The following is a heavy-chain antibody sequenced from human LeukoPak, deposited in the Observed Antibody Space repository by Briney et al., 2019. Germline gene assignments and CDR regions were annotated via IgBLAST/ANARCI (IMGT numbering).Heavy chain of an antibody. CDR3: ARDPSYSSSILFDY. CDR2: IKQDGSEK. J-gene: IGHJ4*02. CDR1: GFTFSSYW. Sequence: GGSLRLSCAASGFTFSSYWMSWVRQAPGKGLEWVANIKQDGSEKYYVDSVKGRFTISRDNAKNSLYLQMNSLRAEDTAVYYCARDPSYSSSILFDYWGQGTLVTVSS. D-gene: IGHD6-13*01. V-gene: IGHV3-7*01.